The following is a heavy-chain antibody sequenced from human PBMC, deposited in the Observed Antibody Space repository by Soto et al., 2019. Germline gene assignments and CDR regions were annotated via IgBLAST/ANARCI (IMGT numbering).Heavy chain of an antibody. V-gene: IGHV3-13*01. CDR1: DLPSGSSA. CDR3: ARDPSGEGFGEVSYGLDV. CDR2: IDIVGDT. J-gene: IGHJ6*02. Sequence: EVQLVESGGGSVQPGGSLSLSCAAPDLPSGSSAITWVRKATGRGLGGVQSIDIVGDTYYQGSVKGRFTITRDNVKNSLYLQMNSLRAEDSAVYYCARDPSGEGFGEVSYGLDVWGHGTTVTVSS. D-gene: IGHD3-10*01.